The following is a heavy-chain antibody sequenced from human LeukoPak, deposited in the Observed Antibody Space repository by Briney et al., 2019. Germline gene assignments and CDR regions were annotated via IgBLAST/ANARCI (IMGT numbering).Heavy chain of an antibody. Sequence: QSGGSLRLSCAASGFTFSSYDMHWVRQATGKGLEWVSAIGTAGDTYYPGSVKGRFTISRENAKNSLYLQMNSLRAGDTAVYYCAREFYGSGSFDYWGQGTLVTVSS. V-gene: IGHV3-13*01. J-gene: IGHJ4*02. CDR3: AREFYGSGSFDY. CDR1: GFTFSSYD. D-gene: IGHD3-10*01. CDR2: IGTAGDT.